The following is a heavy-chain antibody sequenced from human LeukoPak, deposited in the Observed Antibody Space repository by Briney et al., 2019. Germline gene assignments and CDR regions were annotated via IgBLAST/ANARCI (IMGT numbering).Heavy chain of an antibody. CDR3: ARLKFYDSTGYSPGYYMDV. D-gene: IGHD3-22*01. V-gene: IGHV4-4*07. J-gene: IGHJ6*03. CDR2: IYGSGIT. Sequence: SETLSLTCTVSGGSIISHYWSWIRQSAGTGLEWIGRIYGSGITDYNPSLKSRVTMSLDTSRKQFSLRLTSVTAADTAVYYCARLKFYDSTGYSPGYYMDVWGKGTTVSVFS. CDR1: GGSIISHY.